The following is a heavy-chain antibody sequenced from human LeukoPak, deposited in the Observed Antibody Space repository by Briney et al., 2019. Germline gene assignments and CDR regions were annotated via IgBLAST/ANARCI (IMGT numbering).Heavy chain of an antibody. J-gene: IGHJ4*02. CDR2: ISSNNGYI. CDR3: ARDLGTRKSIAFAD. Sequence: PGASLRLSCAASGFTFSTYEMNWVRQAPGKGLEWVASISSNNGYIYYADSVKGRFIISRDNGENSLHLQMNSLRAEDAAVYYCARDLGTRKSIAFADWGQGTLVTVSS. CDR1: GFTFSTYE. V-gene: IGHV3-21*01. D-gene: IGHD6-6*01.